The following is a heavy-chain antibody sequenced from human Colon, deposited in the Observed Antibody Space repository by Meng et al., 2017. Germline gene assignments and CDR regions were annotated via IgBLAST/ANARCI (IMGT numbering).Heavy chain of an antibody. CDR3: AKGYYSGWYDC. V-gene: IGHV1-69*06. D-gene: IGHD6-19*01. CDR2: IIPIFGTA. Sequence: QVQLLQCGAEGKKPGSSVKVSCKASGGTFSSYAISWVRQAPGQGLEWMGGIIPIFGTANYAQKFQGRVTITADKSTSTAYMELNSLRAEDTAVYYCAKGYYSGWYDCWGQGTLVTVSS. J-gene: IGHJ4*02. CDR1: GGTFSSYA.